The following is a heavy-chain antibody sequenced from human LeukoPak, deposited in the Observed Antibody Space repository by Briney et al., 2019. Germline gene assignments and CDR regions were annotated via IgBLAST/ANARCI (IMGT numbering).Heavy chain of an antibody. CDR2: TYYRSKWYN. J-gene: IGHJ4*02. V-gene: IGHV6-1*01. CDR1: GDSVSSNSGA. D-gene: IGHD3-3*01. CDR3: ARGTYYDFWSGPIGYFDY. Sequence: SQTLSLTCAISGDSVSSNSGAWNWIRQSPSRGLEWLGRTYYRSKWYNDYAVSVKSRITINPDTSKNQFSLQLNSVTPEDTAVYYCARGTYYDFWSGPIGYFDYWGQGTLVTVSS.